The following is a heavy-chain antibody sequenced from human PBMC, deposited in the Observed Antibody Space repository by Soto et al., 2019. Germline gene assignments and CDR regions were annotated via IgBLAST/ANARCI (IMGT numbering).Heavy chain of an antibody. CDR1: GFTFSNFW. Sequence: ELQLVESGGGLVQPGGYLRLSCAASGFTFSNFWIHWVRQAPGKGLVWVSGISGDGTTATYADSVKGRFTTSRDNAKNTLDLQMNSLRAEDTAVYYCARSRARTYYYYFMDVWGIGTTVTVSS. J-gene: IGHJ6*03. CDR3: ARSRARTYYYYFMDV. V-gene: IGHV3-74*03. CDR2: ISGDGTTA.